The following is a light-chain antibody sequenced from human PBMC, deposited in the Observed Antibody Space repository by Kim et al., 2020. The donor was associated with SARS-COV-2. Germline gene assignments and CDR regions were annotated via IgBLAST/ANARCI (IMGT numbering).Light chain of an antibody. CDR3: QAWDSSTVV. V-gene: IGLV3-1*01. CDR1: KLGDKY. J-gene: IGLJ2*01. CDR2: QDS. Sequence: VSPGQTASITCSGDKLGDKYACWYQQKPGQSPVLVIYQDSKRPSGIPERFSGSNSGNTATLTIIGTQAMDEADYYCQAWDSSTVVFGGGTQLTVL.